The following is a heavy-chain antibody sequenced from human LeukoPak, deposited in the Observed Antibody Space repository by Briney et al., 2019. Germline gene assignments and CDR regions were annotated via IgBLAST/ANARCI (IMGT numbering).Heavy chain of an antibody. J-gene: IGHJ4*02. Sequence: GGSLRLSCAASGFTFSTYSMNWVRQAPGKGLEWVSSISSSGSYIYYADSAKGRFTISRDNAKNSLYLQMNSLRAEDTAVYYCARDRGGSGWYDYWGQGTLVTVSS. CDR3: ARDRGGSGWYDY. V-gene: IGHV3-21*01. CDR1: GFTFSTYS. D-gene: IGHD6-19*01. CDR2: ISSSGSYI.